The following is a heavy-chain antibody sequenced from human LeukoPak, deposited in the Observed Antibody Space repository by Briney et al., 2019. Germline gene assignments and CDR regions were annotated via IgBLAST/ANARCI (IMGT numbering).Heavy chain of an antibody. CDR1: GFTFDDYA. D-gene: IGHD3-3*02. Sequence: PGRSLRLSCAASGFTFDDYAMHWVRQAPGKGLEWVSGISWNSGSIGYADSVKGRFTISRDNAKNSLYLQMNSLRAEDTALYYCAKSAHLYYFDYWGQGTLVTVSS. CDR2: ISWNSGSI. J-gene: IGHJ4*02. CDR3: AKSAHLYYFDY. V-gene: IGHV3-9*01.